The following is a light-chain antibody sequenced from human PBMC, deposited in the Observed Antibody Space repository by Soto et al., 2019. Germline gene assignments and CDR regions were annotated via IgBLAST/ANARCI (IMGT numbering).Light chain of an antibody. J-gene: IGKJ2*01. CDR1: QGIRNY. V-gene: IGKV1-27*01. CDR2: TAY. Sequence: DIQMTQSPSSLSASVGDRVTITCRASQGIRNYLAWYQQKPGKVPKLLIYTAYTLQSGLPSRFSGSASGPGFTLTISSLQPEDVAPYYCQKNSDTPYTFGQGTNL. CDR3: QKNSDTPYT.